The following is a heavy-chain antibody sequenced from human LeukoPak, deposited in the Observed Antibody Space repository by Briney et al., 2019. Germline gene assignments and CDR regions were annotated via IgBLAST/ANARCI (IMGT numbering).Heavy chain of an antibody. CDR3: AREIRSGSYKDAFDI. CDR2: IYYSGST. Sequence: PSETLSLTCTVSGGSISSYYWSWIRQPPGKGLEWIGYIYYSGSTNYNPSLKSRVTISVDTSKNQFSLKLSSVTAADTAVYYCAREIRSGSYKDAFDIWGQGTMVTVSS. V-gene: IGHV4-59*12. J-gene: IGHJ3*02. CDR1: GGSISSYY. D-gene: IGHD1-26*01.